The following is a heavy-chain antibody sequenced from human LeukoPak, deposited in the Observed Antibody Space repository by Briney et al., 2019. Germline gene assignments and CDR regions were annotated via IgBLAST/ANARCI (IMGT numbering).Heavy chain of an antibody. CDR1: GGSFSGYY. D-gene: IGHD3-22*01. J-gene: IGHJ4*02. V-gene: IGHV4-34*01. CDR3: ARQGTFHYYDSSVIGFDY. CDR2: INHSGST. Sequence: SETLSLTCAVYGGSFSGYYWSWIRQPPGKGLEWIGEINHSGSTNYNPSLKSRVTISVDTSKNQFSPKLSSVTAADTAVYYCARQGTFHYYDSSVIGFDYWGQGTLVTVSS.